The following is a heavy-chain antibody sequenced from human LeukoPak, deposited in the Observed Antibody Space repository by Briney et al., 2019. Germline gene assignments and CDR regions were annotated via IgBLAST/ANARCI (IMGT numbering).Heavy chain of an antibody. CDR3: AREGPGGYFDY. V-gene: IGHV3-7*01. D-gene: IGHD1-14*01. CDR1: GFTFSSYA. J-gene: IGHJ4*02. CDR2: IKQDGSEK. Sequence: GGSLRLLCGASGFTFSSYAMRWVRRAPGRGLEGVANIKQDGSEKYYVDSVKGRFTISRDNAKNSLYLQMNSLRAEDTAVYYCAREGPGGYFDYWGQGTLVTVSS.